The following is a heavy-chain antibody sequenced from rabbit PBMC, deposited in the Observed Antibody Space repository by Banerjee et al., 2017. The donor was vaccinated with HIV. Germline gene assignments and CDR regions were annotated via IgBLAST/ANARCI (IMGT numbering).Heavy chain of an antibody. D-gene: IGHD4-1*01. CDR2: IDAGSNGNT. J-gene: IGHJ4*01. V-gene: IGHV1S45*01. Sequence: QERLEESGGDLVKPEGSLTLTCTASGFSFNNNYVMCWVRQAPGKGLEWIACIDAGSNGNTYYASWAKGRFTVSKTSSTTVTLQMTSLTAADTATHFCARDLAGVIGWNFNLWGPGTLVTV. CDR3: ARDLAGVIGWNFNL. CDR1: GFSFNNNYV.